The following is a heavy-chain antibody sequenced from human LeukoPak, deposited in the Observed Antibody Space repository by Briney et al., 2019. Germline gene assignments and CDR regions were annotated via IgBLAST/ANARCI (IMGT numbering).Heavy chain of an antibody. Sequence: SETLSLTCTVSGGSISSYLWSWIRQPPGEGLEWIGYISNSGSTNYSPSLKSRVTISVDTSRNQFSLKLSSVTAADTAVYYCARRNYGDDDHYFDYWGQGTLVTVSS. CDR3: ARRNYGDDDHYFDY. V-gene: IGHV4-59*08. CDR2: ISNSGST. J-gene: IGHJ4*02. CDR1: GGSISSYL. D-gene: IGHD4-17*01.